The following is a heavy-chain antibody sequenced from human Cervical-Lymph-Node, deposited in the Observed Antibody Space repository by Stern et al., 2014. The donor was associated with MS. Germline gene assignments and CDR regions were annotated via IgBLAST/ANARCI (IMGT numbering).Heavy chain of an antibody. Sequence: QLQLQESGPGLVKPSETLSLTCTVSGGSISNYYLSWIRQPPGKELEWIGYIYHSGNTNYNPSPKSRVTISIDTSKNQFSLKLTSGTAADTAVYYCARDGRYDFWSFDYWGQGTLVTVSS. V-gene: IGHV4-59*12. CDR3: ARDGRYDFWSFDY. CDR2: IYHSGNT. CDR1: GGSISNYY. D-gene: IGHD3-3*01. J-gene: IGHJ4*02.